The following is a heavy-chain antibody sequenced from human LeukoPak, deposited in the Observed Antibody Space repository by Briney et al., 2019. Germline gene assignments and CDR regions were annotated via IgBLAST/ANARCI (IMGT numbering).Heavy chain of an antibody. V-gene: IGHV3-23*01. CDR1: GFTFSTYG. J-gene: IGHJ4*02. CDR3: AKSGYNRFDY. D-gene: IGHD5-24*01. Sequence: GGSLRLSCVASGFTFSTYGMSRVRQAPGKGLEWVSAISGSGGSTYYADSVKGRFTISRDNSKNTLYLQMNSLRAEDTAVYYCAKSGYNRFDYWGQGTLVTVSS. CDR2: ISGSGGST.